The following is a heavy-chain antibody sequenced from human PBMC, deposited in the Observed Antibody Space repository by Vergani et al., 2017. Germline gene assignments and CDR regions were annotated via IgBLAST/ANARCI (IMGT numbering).Heavy chain of an antibody. D-gene: IGHD6-13*01. CDR1: GYSFTSYW. J-gene: IGHJ6*03. CDR3: AGQPAIAEAGTGYYYYMDV. CDR2: IDPSDSYT. Sequence: EVQLVQSGAEVKKPGESLRISCKGSGYSFTSYWISWVRQMPGKGLEWMGRIDPSDSYTNYSPSFQGHVTISADKSISTAYLQWSSLKASDTALYYCAGQPAIAEAGTGYYYYMDVWGKGTTVTVSS. V-gene: IGHV5-10-1*03.